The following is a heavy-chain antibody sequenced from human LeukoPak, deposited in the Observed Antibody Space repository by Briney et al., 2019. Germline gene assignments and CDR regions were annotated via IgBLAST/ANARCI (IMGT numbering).Heavy chain of an antibody. CDR1: GFTFSSCS. CDR2: ISCSSSYI. CDR3: ARDPIAAAVSYYFDY. J-gene: IGHJ4*02. V-gene: IGHV3-21*01. D-gene: IGHD6-13*01. Sequence: GGSLRLSCAVSGFTFSSCSMNWVRQAPGKGLEWVSSISCSSSYIYYADSVKGRFTSSRDNAKNSLYLQMNSLRAEDTAVYYCARDPIAAAVSYYFDYWGQGTLVTVSS.